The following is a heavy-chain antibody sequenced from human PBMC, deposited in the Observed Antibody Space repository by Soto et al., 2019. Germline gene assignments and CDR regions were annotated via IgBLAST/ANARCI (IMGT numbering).Heavy chain of an antibody. V-gene: IGHV3-23*01. CDR1: GFTFISYA. CDR2: ISGSGGST. J-gene: IGHJ6*02. Sequence: EVQLLESGGGLVQPGGSLRLSCAASGFTFISYAMSWVRQAPGKGLEWVSAISGSGGSTYYADSVKGRFTISRDNSKNTLYLQMNSLRAEDTAVYYCAKALAFYYYGMDVWGQGTTVTVSS. CDR3: AKALAFYYYGMDV.